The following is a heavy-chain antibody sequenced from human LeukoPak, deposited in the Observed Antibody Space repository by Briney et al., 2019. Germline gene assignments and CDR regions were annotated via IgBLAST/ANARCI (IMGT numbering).Heavy chain of an antibody. CDR2: ISYDGSNK. J-gene: IGHJ4*02. CDR1: GFTFSSYG. Sequence: PGRSLRLSCAASGFTFSSYGMHWVRQAPGKGLEWVAVISYDGSNKYYADSVKGRFTISRDNSKNTLYLQMNSLRAEDTAVYYCAEGEGYWGQGTLVTVSS. CDR3: AEGEGY. V-gene: IGHV3-30*18.